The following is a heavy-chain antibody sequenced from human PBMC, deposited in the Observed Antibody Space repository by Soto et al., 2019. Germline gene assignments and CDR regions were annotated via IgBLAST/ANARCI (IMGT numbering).Heavy chain of an antibody. Sequence: QVQLVESGGGVVQPGRSLRLSCAASGFTFSSYGMHWVRQAPGKGLEWVAVIWYDGSNKYYADSVKGRFTISRDNSKNTLYLQMNSLRAEDTAVYYCARDPYCGWRGAGGYFDYWGQGTLVTVSS. V-gene: IGHV3-33*01. D-gene: IGHD2-21*01. CDR1: GFTFSSYG. CDR2: IWYDGSNK. J-gene: IGHJ4*02. CDR3: ARDPYCGWRGAGGYFDY.